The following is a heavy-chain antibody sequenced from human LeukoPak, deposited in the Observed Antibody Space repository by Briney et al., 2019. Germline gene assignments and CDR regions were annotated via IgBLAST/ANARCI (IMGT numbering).Heavy chain of an antibody. CDR3: ARDSADFYSSSSY. CDR1: GGSISSSSYY. CDR2: IYYSGST. V-gene: IGHV4-39*07. J-gene: IGHJ4*02. D-gene: IGHD6-6*01. Sequence: SSETLSLTCTVSGGSISSSSYYWGWIRQPPGKGLEWIGSIYYSGSTYYNPSLKSRVTISVDTSKNQFSLKLSSVTAADTAVYYCARDSADFYSSSSYWGQGTLVTVSS.